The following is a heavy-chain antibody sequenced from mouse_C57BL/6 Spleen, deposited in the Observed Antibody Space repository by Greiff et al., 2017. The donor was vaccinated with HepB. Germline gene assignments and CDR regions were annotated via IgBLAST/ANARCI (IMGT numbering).Heavy chain of an antibody. CDR2: IYPGSGST. CDR3: ARWGYYAMDY. CDR1: GYTFTSYW. Sequence: VQLQQSGAELVKPGASVKMSCKASGYTFTSYWITWVKQRPGQGLEWIGDIYPGSGSTNYNEKLKSKATLTVDTSSSTAYMQLSSLTSEDSAVYYCARWGYYAMDYWGQGTSVTVSS. J-gene: IGHJ4*01. V-gene: IGHV1-55*01.